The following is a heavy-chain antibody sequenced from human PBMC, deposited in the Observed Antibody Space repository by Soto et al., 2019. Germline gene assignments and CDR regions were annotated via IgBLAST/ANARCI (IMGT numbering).Heavy chain of an antibody. CDR2: IYYSGST. D-gene: IGHD3-22*01. J-gene: IGHJ5*02. CDR1: GGSISSGGYY. Sequence: SSETLSLTCTVSGGSISSGGYYWSWIRQHPGKGLEWIGYIYYSGSTYYNPSLKSRVTISVDTSKNQFSLKLSSVTAADTAVYYCARDNYDSSGYYYLGLGTKRYWFDPWGQGTLVTVSS. CDR3: ARDNYDSSGYYYLGLGTKRYWFDP. V-gene: IGHV4-31*03.